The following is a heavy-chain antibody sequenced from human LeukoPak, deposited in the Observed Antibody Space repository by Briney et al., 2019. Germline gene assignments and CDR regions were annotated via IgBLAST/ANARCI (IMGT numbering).Heavy chain of an antibody. Sequence: PGGSLRLSCAASGFTFSNYWMHWVRQAPGKGLVWVSRISRDGSSVSYADSVKGRFTISRDNAKNTLYLQTNSLRAEDTAVYSCARAENCGTDCYSTFVYWGQGTLVTVSS. CDR1: GFTFSNYW. V-gene: IGHV3-74*01. D-gene: IGHD2-21*02. J-gene: IGHJ4*02. CDR3: ARAENCGTDCYSTFVY. CDR2: ISRDGSSV.